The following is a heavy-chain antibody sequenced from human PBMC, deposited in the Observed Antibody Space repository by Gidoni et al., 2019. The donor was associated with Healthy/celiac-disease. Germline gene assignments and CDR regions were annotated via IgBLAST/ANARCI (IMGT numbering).Heavy chain of an antibody. Sequence: QVQLVESGGGVVQPGRSLRLSCAASGFTFSSYGLHWVRPAPGKGLEWVAVIWYDGSNKYYADSVKGRFTISRDNSKNTLYLQMNSLRAEDTAVYYCVCGSGLGGNWFDPWGQGTLVTVSS. D-gene: IGHD1-26*01. CDR1: GFTFSSYG. CDR3: VCGSGLGGNWFDP. CDR2: IWYDGSNK. J-gene: IGHJ5*02. V-gene: IGHV3-33*01.